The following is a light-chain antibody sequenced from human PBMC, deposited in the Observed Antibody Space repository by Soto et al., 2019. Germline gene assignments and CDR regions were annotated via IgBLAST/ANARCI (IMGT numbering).Light chain of an antibody. Sequence: EIVLTQSPGTLSLSQGERAPLSCRASPTVTSTSIAWYQQRPGQAPRLLIYGSASRATGIPDRFSASGSATDFTLTISRLEPEDFAVYYCQQYVTYGQGTKVDI. CDR1: PTVTSTS. J-gene: IGKJ1*01. CDR2: GSA. V-gene: IGKV3-20*01. CDR3: QQYVT.